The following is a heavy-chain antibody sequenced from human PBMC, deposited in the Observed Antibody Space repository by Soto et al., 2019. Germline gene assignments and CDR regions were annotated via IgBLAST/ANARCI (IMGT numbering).Heavy chain of an antibody. CDR2: IYYSGST. Sequence: QVQLHESGPGLVKPSETLSLTCTVSGGSISSYYWSWIRQPPGKGLEWIGYIYYSGSTNYNPSLKSRVTISVDTSKNQFSLKLSSVTAADTAVYYCARRYGSAFDIWGQGTMVTVSS. V-gene: IGHV4-59*01. D-gene: IGHD3-10*01. CDR3: ARRYGSAFDI. J-gene: IGHJ3*02. CDR1: GGSISSYY.